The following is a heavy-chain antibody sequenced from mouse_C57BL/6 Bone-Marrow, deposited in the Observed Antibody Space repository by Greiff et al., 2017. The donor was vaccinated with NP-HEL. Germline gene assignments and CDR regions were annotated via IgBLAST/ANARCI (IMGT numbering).Heavy chain of an antibody. Sequence: EVQVVESGGGLVKPGGSLKLSCAASGFTFSDYGMNWVRQAPEKGLEWVAYISSGSSTIYYADTVKGRFTISRDNAKNTLFLQMTSLRSEDTAMYYCARKDGYDEAWFAYWGQGTLVTVSA. CDR1: GFTFSDYG. CDR2: ISSGSSTI. CDR3: ARKDGYDEAWFAY. D-gene: IGHD2-2*01. J-gene: IGHJ3*01. V-gene: IGHV5-17*01.